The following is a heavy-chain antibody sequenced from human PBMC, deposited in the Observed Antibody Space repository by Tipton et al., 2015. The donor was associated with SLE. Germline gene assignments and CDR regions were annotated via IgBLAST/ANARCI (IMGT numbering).Heavy chain of an antibody. D-gene: IGHD3-22*01. CDR2: ISYDGSNK. CDR3: ARLPYDSSGYYTRYYYGMDV. V-gene: IGHV3-30*04. Sequence: SLRLSCAASGFTFSSYAMHWVRQAPGKGLEWVALISYDGSNKYYADSVKGRFTISRDNAKNSLYLQMNSLRAEDTAVYYCARLPYDSSGYYTRYYYGMDVWGQGTTVTVSS. CDR1: GFTFSSYA. J-gene: IGHJ6*02.